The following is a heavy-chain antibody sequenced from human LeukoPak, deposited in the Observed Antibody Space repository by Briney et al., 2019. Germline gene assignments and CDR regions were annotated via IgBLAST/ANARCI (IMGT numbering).Heavy chain of an antibody. V-gene: IGHV3-48*04. CDR2: ISSSSSTI. CDR3: ARDTATSESYYFDY. J-gene: IGHJ4*02. CDR1: GFTFSSYS. D-gene: IGHD1-26*01. Sequence: GGSLRLSCAASGFTFSSYSMNWVRQAPGKGLEWVSYISSSSSTIYYADSVKGRFTISRDNAKNSLYLQMNSLRAEDTAVYYCARDTATSESYYFDYWGQGTLVTVSS.